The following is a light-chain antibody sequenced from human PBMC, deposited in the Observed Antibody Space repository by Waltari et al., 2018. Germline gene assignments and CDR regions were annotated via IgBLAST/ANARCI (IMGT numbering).Light chain of an antibody. Sequence: QSALTQPRSVSGSPGQSVTVSCTGSSSDVGGYDYVSWYQQHPGKAPKLMIYDVPKRPSGSPVRVSGSKSGNTASLTISGLQAEDEADYYCCSYAGNYTLVFGGGTSLTVL. CDR2: DVP. CDR3: CSYAGNYTLV. CDR1: SSDVGGYDY. J-gene: IGLJ3*02. V-gene: IGLV2-11*01.